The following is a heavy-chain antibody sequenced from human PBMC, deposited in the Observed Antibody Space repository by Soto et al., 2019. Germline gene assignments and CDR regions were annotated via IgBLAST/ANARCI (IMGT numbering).Heavy chain of an antibody. CDR3: AREKWAAAGGINWFDP. V-gene: IGHV6-1*01. D-gene: IGHD6-13*01. CDR2: SYYRSKWYN. Sequence: SQTLSLTCAVSGDSVSSNTVAWSWIRQSPSRVLEWLGRSYYRSKWYNDYAVSVKSRITINPATSKNQFSLQLNSVTPEDTAVYYCAREKWAAAGGINWFDPWGQGTLVTVS. J-gene: IGHJ5*02. CDR1: GDSVSSNTVA.